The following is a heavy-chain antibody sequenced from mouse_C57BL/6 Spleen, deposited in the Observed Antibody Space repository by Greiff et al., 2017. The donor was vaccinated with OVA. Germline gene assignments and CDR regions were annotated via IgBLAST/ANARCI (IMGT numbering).Heavy chain of an antibody. CDR1: GYAFSSSW. D-gene: IGHD1-1*01. CDR3: ARTTVAGYFNV. V-gene: IGHV1-82*01. J-gene: IGHJ1*03. Sequence: QVHVKQSGPELVKPGASVKISCKASGYAFSSSWMNWVKQRPGKGLEWIGRIYPGDGDTNYNGKFKGKATLTADKSSSTAYMQLSSLTSEDSAVYFCARTTVAGYFNVWGTGTTVTVSP. CDR2: IYPGDGDT.